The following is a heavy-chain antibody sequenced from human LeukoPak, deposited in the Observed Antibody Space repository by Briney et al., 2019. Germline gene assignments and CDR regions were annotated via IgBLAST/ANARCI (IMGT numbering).Heavy chain of an antibody. CDR2: ISGSGGST. CDR3: AKHGSPYGDYADY. J-gene: IGHJ4*02. V-gene: IGHV3-23*01. Sequence: GGSLRPSLAPSGSTLAGYAISGVRQAPGRGLEWVSAISGSGGSTYYADSVKGRFTISRDNSKNTLYLQMNSLRAEDTAVYYCAKHGSPYGDYADYWGQGTLVTVSS. D-gene: IGHD4-17*01. CDR1: GSTLAGYA.